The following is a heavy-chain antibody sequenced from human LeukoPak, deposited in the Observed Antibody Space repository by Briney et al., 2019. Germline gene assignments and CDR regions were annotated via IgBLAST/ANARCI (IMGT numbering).Heavy chain of an antibody. V-gene: IGHV3-7*04. CDR2: IKQDGSEK. Sequence: GGSPRLSCTASGFTFSSYGMNWVRQAPGKGLGWVAKIKQDGSEKYYVDSVKGRFTISRDNAKKSLYLQMNSLRAEDTAVYYCARETEMANLDYWGQGTLVTVSS. J-gene: IGHJ4*02. CDR1: GFTFSSYG. CDR3: ARETEMANLDY. D-gene: IGHD5-24*01.